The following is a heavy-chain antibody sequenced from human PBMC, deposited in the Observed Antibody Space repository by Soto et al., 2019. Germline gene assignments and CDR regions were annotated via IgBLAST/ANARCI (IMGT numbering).Heavy chain of an antibody. CDR2: IKSKTDGGTT. CDR3: TTHKGATIAYYYYGMDG. V-gene: IGHV3-15*07. CDR1: GFTFSNAW. J-gene: IGHJ6*02. Sequence: EVQLVESGGGLVKPGGSLRLSCAASGFTFSNAWMNWVRQAPGKGLEWVGRIKSKTDGGTTDYAAPVKGRFTISRDDSKNTLYLQMNSLKTEDTAVYYCTTHKGATIAYYYYGMDGWGQGTTVTVSS. D-gene: IGHD5-12*01.